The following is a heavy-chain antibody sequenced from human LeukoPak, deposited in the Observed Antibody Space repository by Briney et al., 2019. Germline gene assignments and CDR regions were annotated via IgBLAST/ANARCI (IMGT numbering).Heavy chain of an antibody. V-gene: IGHV4-31*03. CDR2: IYYRGTT. J-gene: IGHJ4*02. CDR3: ARMTGYYLDS. CDR1: GGSISSGDYY. D-gene: IGHD3-9*01. Sequence: PSQTLSLTCTISGGSISSGDYYWSWIRQHPGKGPEWMGYIYYRGTTYYNPSLRSRIIMSVDTSKNQFSLKVSSVTAADTAVYYCARMTGYYLDSWGQGTVVTVSS.